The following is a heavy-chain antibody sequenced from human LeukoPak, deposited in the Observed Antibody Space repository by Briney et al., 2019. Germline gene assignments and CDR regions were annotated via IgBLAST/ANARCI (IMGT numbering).Heavy chain of an antibody. CDR2: IYYSGST. Sequence: SETLSLTCTVSGGSISSGGYYWSWIRQHPGKGLEWIGYIYYSGSTYYNPSLKSRVTISVDTSKNQFSLKLSSVTAADTAVYCCARDSVTMVRGVIIPSPMDVWGQGTTVTVSS. D-gene: IGHD3-10*01. V-gene: IGHV4-31*03. J-gene: IGHJ6*02. CDR3: ARDSVTMVRGVIIPSPMDV. CDR1: GGSISSGGYY.